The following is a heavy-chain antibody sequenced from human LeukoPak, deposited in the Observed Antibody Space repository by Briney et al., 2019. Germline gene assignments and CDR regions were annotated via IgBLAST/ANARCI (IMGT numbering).Heavy chain of an antibody. D-gene: IGHD2-21*02. V-gene: IGHV3-30*03. J-gene: IGHJ4*02. Sequence: GGSLRLSCAASGFTFSNYAMHWVRQAPGKGLEWVAVISSDGRNKYSADSVKGRFTTSRDNSKNTLYLQMNSLRAEDTAVYYCARGTVTAPDYWGQGTLVTVSS. CDR1: GFTFSNYA. CDR3: ARGTVTAPDY. CDR2: ISSDGRNK.